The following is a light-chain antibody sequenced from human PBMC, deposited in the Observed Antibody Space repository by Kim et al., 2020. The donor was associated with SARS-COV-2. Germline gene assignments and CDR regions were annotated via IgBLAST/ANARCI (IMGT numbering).Light chain of an antibody. Sequence: LSPGERATLSLGARQSVSSYLAWYQQRPGQAPRLLIYDASNRATGIPARFSGSGSGTDFTLTISRLGPEDFAVYYCQKRNSWPLTFVGGTKVDSK. J-gene: IGKJ4*01. CDR2: DAS. V-gene: IGKV3-11*01. CDR1: QSVSSY. CDR3: QKRNSWPLT.